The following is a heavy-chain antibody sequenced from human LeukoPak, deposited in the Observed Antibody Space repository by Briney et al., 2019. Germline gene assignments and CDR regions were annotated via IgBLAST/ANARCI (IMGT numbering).Heavy chain of an antibody. CDR1: GYTFTSYD. V-gene: IGHV1-8*01. Sequence: GASVKVSCKASGYTFTSYDINWVRQATGQGLEWMGWMNPNSGNTGYAQKFQGRVTMTRNTSISTAYMELSSLRSEDTAVYYCAREVVVAPYYYYGMDVWGQGTTVTVSS. CDR2: MNPNSGNT. CDR3: AREVVVAPYYYYGMDV. J-gene: IGHJ6*02. D-gene: IGHD2-15*01.